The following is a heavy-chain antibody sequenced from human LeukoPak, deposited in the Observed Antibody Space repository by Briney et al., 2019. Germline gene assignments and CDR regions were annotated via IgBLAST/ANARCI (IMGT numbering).Heavy chain of an antibody. CDR1: GFTFSSYG. V-gene: IGHV3-30*03. CDR3: ARALSPYSSGWYSVDY. D-gene: IGHD6-19*01. Sequence: GGSLRLSCAASGFTFSSYGMHWVRQAPGKGLEWVAVISYDGSNKYYADSVKGRFTISRDNSKNTLYLQMNSLRAEDTAVYYCARALSPYSSGWYSVDYWGQGTLVTVS. J-gene: IGHJ4*02. CDR2: ISYDGSNK.